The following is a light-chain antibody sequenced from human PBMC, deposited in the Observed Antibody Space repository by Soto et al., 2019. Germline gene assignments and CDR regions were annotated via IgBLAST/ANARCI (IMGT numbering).Light chain of an antibody. J-gene: IGLJ1*01. CDR3: QSYDSSLSAL. CDR2: GNS. Sequence: QSVLTRQPSVSGVPGQRVTISCTGSSSNIGAGYDVHWYQQLPGTAPKLLIYGNSNRPSGVPDRFSGSKSGTSASLAITGLQAEDDADYYCQSYDSSLSALFGTGTKVTVL. V-gene: IGLV1-40*01. CDR1: SSNIGAGYD.